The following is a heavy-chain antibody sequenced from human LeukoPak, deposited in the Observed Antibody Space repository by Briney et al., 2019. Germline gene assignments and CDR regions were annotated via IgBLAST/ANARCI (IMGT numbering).Heavy chain of an antibody. Sequence: PGGSLTLSCAASRFTFRDYAMACVRQAPGKGLEWAAGISGNGAKTYYADSVKGRLTISRDNSKNTLYLHLSSLRVDDTAIYYCAKDTGDVVLGVYALKGDNSGQGKLVTVSS. CDR3: AKDTGDVVLGVYALKGDN. D-gene: IGHD2-8*01. V-gene: IGHV3-23*01. J-gene: IGHJ4*02. CDR2: ISGNGAKT. CDR1: RFTFRDYA.